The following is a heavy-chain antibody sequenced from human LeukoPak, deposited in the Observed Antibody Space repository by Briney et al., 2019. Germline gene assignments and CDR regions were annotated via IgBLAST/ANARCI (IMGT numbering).Heavy chain of an antibody. Sequence: GGSLRLSCAASGFTFSSYSMNWVRQAPGKGLEWVSYISSSSSTIYYADSVKGRFTISRDNAKNSLYLQMNSLRAEDTAVYYCARGAPLDGYNSDYWGQGTLVTVSS. V-gene: IGHV3-48*01. D-gene: IGHD5-24*01. CDR2: ISSSSSTI. CDR1: GFTFSSYS. J-gene: IGHJ4*02. CDR3: ARGAPLDGYNSDY.